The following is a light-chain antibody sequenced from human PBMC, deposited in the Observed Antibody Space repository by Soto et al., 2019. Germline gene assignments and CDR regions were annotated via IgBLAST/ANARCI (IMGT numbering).Light chain of an antibody. CDR2: GAS. J-gene: IGKJ1*01. CDR1: QSVSSD. CDR3: QQYNNWPRT. V-gene: IGKV3-15*01. Sequence: EIVMTQCPATLSVTPEERATLSCRASQSVSSDLAWYHQKPGQAPRLLIYGASTRATGIPARFSGSGSGTEFTLTINSLQSEDFAVYYCQQYNNWPRTFGQGTKVDIK.